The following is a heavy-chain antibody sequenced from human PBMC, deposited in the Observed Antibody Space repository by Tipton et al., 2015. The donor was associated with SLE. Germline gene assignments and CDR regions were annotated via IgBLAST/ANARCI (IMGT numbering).Heavy chain of an antibody. Sequence: QSGAEVKKPGASVKVSCKASGYTFTSNGISWVRQAPGQGLEWMGWISAYNGNTNYAQKVQGRVTMTTDTSTSTAYMELRSLRSDDTAVYYCARDWDDYGDYWASYYGMDVWGQGTTVTVSS. J-gene: IGHJ6*02. CDR1: GYTFTSNG. D-gene: IGHD4-17*01. V-gene: IGHV1-18*01. CDR3: ARDWDDYGDYWASYYGMDV. CDR2: ISAYNGNT.